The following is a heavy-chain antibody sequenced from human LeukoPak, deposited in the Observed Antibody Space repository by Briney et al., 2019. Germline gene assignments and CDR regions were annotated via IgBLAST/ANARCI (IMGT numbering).Heavy chain of an antibody. J-gene: IGHJ4*02. CDR1: GYALTGND. V-gene: IGHV1-2*02. CDR2: INPFTGDT. CDR3: ATRPLPVGIGPFDY. Sequence: ASVKVSCKASGYALTGNDYYWVRQAPGQGLEYMGSINPFTGDTNYAQKFQGRVTMTRGTSISTAYMELSGLRFDDTGVYYCATRPLPVGIGPFDYWGLGTPVTVSS. D-gene: IGHD1-26*01.